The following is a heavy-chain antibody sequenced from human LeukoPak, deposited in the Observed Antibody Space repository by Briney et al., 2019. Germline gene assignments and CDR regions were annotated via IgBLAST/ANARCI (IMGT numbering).Heavy chain of an antibody. Sequence: GGSLRLSCEASGFTFSTSGIHWVRQAPGKGLEWVAFIRYDGSSIYYADSVKGRFTIPRDNSKNTLYLQMNSLRAEDTAVYYCAKDDDYGDYDYWGQGTLVTVSS. CDR3: AKDDDYGDYDY. CDR1: GFTFSTSG. D-gene: IGHD4-17*01. J-gene: IGHJ4*02. CDR2: IRYDGSSI. V-gene: IGHV3-30*02.